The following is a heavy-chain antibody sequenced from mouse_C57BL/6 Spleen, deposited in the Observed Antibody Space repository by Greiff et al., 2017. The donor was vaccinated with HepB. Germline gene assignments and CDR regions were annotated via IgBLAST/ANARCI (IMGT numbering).Heavy chain of an antibody. J-gene: IGHJ3*01. V-gene: IGHV1-15*01. Sequence: QVQLQQSGAELVRPGASVTLSCKASGYTFTDYEMHWVKQTPVHGLEWIGAIEPETGGTAYNQKFKGKAILTADKSSSTAYMELRSLTSEDSAVYYCTRPYDYAFAYWGQGTLVTVSA. CDR2: IEPETGGT. CDR3: TRPYDYAFAY. D-gene: IGHD2-4*01. CDR1: GYTFTDYE.